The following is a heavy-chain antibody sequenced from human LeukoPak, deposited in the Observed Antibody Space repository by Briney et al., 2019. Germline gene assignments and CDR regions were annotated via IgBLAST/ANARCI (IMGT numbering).Heavy chain of an antibody. Sequence: SETLSLTCNVSGGSISTYYWSWIRQPPGKGLEWIGYMYNSGSTKYNPSLKSRVTISTDTSKNQFSLKLSSVTAADTAVYYCARMGVDIVATIPYYYYGMDVWGQGTTVTVSS. D-gene: IGHD5-12*01. J-gene: IGHJ6*02. CDR2: MYNSGST. CDR3: ARMGVDIVATIPYYYYGMDV. V-gene: IGHV4-59*01. CDR1: GGSISTYY.